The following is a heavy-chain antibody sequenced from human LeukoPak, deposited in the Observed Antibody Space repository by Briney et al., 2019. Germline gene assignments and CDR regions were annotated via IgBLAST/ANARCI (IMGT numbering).Heavy chain of an antibody. CDR2: ISTDNGNT. CDR3: ARDGAHCGSANCYFDN. D-gene: IGHD2-2*01. J-gene: IGHJ4*02. CDR1: GYTFSNFD. V-gene: IGHV1-18*01. Sequence: ALVKVSCKASGYTFSNFDISWVRQAPGQGLEWMARISTDNGNTDYAQKFQGRVTMTTDTSTNTAYMEMRSLTSDDTAVYYCARDGAHCGSANCYFDNWGQGTLVIVSS.